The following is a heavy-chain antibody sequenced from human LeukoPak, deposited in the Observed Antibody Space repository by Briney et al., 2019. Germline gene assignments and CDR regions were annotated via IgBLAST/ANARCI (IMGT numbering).Heavy chain of an antibody. V-gene: IGHV3-23*01. J-gene: IGHJ6*04. CDR1: GFTFTTYG. D-gene: IGHD3-10*02. CDR2: IGGSGIRT. Sequence: GGSLRLSCSASGFTFTTYGMNWVRQAPGKGLEWVSGIGGSGIRTYYADSVKGRFIISRDNAKNSLYLQVNSLRAEDTAVYYCAELGITMIGGVWGKGTTVTISS. CDR3: AELGITMIGGV.